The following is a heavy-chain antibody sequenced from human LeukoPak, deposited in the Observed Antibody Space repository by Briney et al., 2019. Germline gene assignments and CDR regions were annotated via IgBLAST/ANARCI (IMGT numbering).Heavy chain of an antibody. V-gene: IGHV3-7*03. CDR2: RNPDGSQN. J-gene: IGHJ6*02. D-gene: IGHD1-1*01. CDR3: AKDSNNWNGYYYYGMDV. CDR1: GFTLSSYA. Sequence: GGSLRLSCAASGFTLSSYAMSWVRQAPGKGLVWVANRNPDGSQNYFVDSVKGRFTISRDNAKNSLYLHRNSLRAEDTALYYCAKDSNNWNGYYYYGMDVWGQGTTVTVSS.